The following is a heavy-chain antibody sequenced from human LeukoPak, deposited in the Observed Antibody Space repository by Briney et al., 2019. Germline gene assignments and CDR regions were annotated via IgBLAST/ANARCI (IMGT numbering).Heavy chain of an antibody. CDR2: LFYSVNT. D-gene: IGHD1-14*01. CDR1: GGSFSSSSYY. Sequence: SETLSLTCTVSGGSFSSSSYYWGWIRQPPGTGLEWIGSLFYSVNTYYNPSLKSRVTISVDTSKNQFSLKLSSVSAADTAVYYCARHLRASGLTPESAFDIWGQGTMVTVSS. V-gene: IGHV4-39*01. CDR3: ARHLRASGLTPESAFDI. J-gene: IGHJ3*02.